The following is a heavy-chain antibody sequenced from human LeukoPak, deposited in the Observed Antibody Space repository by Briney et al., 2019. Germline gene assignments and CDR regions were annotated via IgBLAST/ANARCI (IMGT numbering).Heavy chain of an antibody. Sequence: GGSLRLSCAASGFTVSSNYMSWVRQAPGKGLEWVAVIWYGGSNKYYADSVKGRFTISRDNSKNTLYLQMNSLRAEDTAVYYCASQGEYYDRHVDYWGQGTLVTVSS. CDR3: ASQGEYYDRHVDY. CDR1: GFTVSSNY. D-gene: IGHD3-22*01. CDR2: IWYGGSNK. J-gene: IGHJ4*02. V-gene: IGHV3-33*08.